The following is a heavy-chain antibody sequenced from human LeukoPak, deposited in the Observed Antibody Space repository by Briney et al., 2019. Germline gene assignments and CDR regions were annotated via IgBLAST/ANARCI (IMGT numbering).Heavy chain of an antibody. Sequence: PSETLSLTCTVSGGSISSYYWSWLRQPAGKGLEWLGRIYTSGSTNYNPSLKSRVTMSVDTSKNQFSLKLSAVTAADTAVYYCARDDSGYEFDYWGQGTLVTVSS. CDR1: GGSISSYY. J-gene: IGHJ4*02. CDR3: ARDDSGYEFDY. V-gene: IGHV4-4*07. CDR2: IYTSGST. D-gene: IGHD5-12*01.